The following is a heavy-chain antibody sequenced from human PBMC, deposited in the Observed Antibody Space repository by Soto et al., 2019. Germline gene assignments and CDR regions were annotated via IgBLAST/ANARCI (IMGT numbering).Heavy chain of an antibody. D-gene: IGHD1-26*01. CDR1: GFTFSNAW. Sequence: GGSLRLSCAASGFTFSNAWMNWVRQAPWKGLEWVGRIKSKTDGGTTDYAAPVKGRFTISRDDSKNTLYLQMNSLKTEDTAVYYCTTVPEMGSYGMDVWGQGTTVTVSS. V-gene: IGHV3-15*07. J-gene: IGHJ6*02. CDR2: IKSKTDGGTT. CDR3: TTVPEMGSYGMDV.